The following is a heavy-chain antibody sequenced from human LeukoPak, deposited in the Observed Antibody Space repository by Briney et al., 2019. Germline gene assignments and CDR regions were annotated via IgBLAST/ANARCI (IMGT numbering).Heavy chain of an antibody. D-gene: IGHD3-16*01. J-gene: IGHJ6*03. CDR1: GDSVSSNSAA. Sequence: SQTLSLTCAISGDSVSSNSAAWHWIRQSPSRGLEWLGRTYYRSKWSNDYAVSMKSRITIKPDTSKNQFSLQLNSVTPEDTAVYCCARKGGHYYYIDVWGKGTTVTVSS. CDR3: ARKGGHYYYIDV. V-gene: IGHV6-1*01. CDR2: TYYRSKWSN.